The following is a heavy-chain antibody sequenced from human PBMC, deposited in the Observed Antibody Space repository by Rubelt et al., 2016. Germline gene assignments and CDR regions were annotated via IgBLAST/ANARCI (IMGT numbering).Heavy chain of an antibody. Sequence: EVQLVESGGGLLQPGGSLRLSCAASGFTFSKYNMNWVRQAPGKGLEWVSYISDRSSTIYYADSVKGRFTISRDNSKNTLFLQMNSLGVEDTAVYYCAKAAYSSSWYYFAFWGQGTLVTISS. CDR2: ISDRSSTI. CDR3: AKAAYSSSWYYFAF. D-gene: IGHD6-13*01. J-gene: IGHJ4*02. CDR1: GFTFSKYN. V-gene: IGHV3-48*01.